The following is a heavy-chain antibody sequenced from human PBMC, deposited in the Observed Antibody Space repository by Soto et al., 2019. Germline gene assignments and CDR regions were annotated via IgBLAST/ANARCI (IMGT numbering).Heavy chain of an antibody. Sequence: QVQLVESGGGVVQPGRSLRLSCAASGFTFSSYAMHWVRQAPGKGLEWVAVISYDGSNKYYADSVKGRFTISRDNSKTTLYLQMNSLRAEDTAVYYCAARRVYAMEVIDYWGQGTLVTVSS. V-gene: IGHV3-30-3*01. CDR1: GFTFSSYA. J-gene: IGHJ4*02. CDR2: ISYDGSNK. D-gene: IGHD2-8*01. CDR3: AARRVYAMEVIDY.